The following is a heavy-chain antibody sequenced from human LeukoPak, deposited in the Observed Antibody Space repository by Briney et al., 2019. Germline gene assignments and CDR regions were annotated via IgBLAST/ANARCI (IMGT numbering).Heavy chain of an antibody. V-gene: IGHV3-23*01. CDR2: FTGSGDWT. J-gene: IGHJ4*02. CDR1: GFTFSSYA. Sequence: GGSLRLSCAASGFTFSSYAMSWVRQAPGKGLEWVSSFTGSGDWTNYADFVEGRFTISRDNSKNTLYLQMNSLRAEDTAMYYCAKRSEYSSGWHDYWGQGTLVTVSS. D-gene: IGHD6-19*01. CDR3: AKRSEYSSGWHDY.